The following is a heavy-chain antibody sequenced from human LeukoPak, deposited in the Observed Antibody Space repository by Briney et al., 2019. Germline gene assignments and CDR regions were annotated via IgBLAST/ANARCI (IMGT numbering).Heavy chain of an antibody. CDR3: ATKEYSSSSAVSYYYYMDV. CDR2: FDPEDGET. J-gene: IGHJ6*03. V-gene: IGHV1-24*01. Sequence: ASVKVSCKVSGYTLTELPMHWVRQAAGKGLEWMGGFDPEDGETIYAQKFQGRVTMTEDTSTDTAYMELSSLRSEDTAVYYCATKEYSSSSAVSYYYYMDVWGKGTTVTVSS. CDR1: GYTLTELP. D-gene: IGHD6-6*01.